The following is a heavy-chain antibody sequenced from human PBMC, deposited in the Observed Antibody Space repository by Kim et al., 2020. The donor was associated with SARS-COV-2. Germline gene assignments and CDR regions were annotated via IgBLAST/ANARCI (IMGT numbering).Heavy chain of an antibody. D-gene: IGHD3-3*01. Sequence: ASVKVSCKVSGYTLTELSMHWVRQAPGKGLEWMGGFDPEDGETIYAQKFQGRVTMTEDTSTDTDYMELSSLRSEDTAVYYCATSITIFGGFDPWGQGTLVTVSS. J-gene: IGHJ5*02. V-gene: IGHV1-24*01. CDR1: GYTLTELS. CDR3: ATSITIFGGFDP. CDR2: FDPEDGET.